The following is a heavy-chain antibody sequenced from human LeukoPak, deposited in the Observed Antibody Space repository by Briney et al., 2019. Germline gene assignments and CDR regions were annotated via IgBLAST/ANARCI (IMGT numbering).Heavy chain of an antibody. CDR1: GGSFSGYY. CDR2: INHSGST. CDR3: ARVRAIWGSYRYRCYFDY. Sequence: SETLSLTCAVYGGSFSGYYWSWIRQPPGKGLEWIGEINHSGSTNYNPSLKSRVTISVDTSKNQFSLKLSSVTAADTAVYYCARVRAIWGSYRYRCYFDYWGQGTLVTVSS. D-gene: IGHD3-16*02. J-gene: IGHJ4*02. V-gene: IGHV4-34*01.